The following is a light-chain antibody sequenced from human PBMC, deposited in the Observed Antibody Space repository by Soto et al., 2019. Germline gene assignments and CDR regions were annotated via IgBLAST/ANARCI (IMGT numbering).Light chain of an antibody. CDR2: DVT. CDR1: SSDVGGYNS. CDR3: SSYTSSRTLVV. V-gene: IGLV2-14*01. J-gene: IGLJ2*01. Sequence: QPVLTQPASVSGSPGQSITISCTGTSSDVGGYNSVSWYQQHPGKAPKLMIYDVTNRPSGVSNRFSGSKSGNTASLTISGLQAEDEADYYCSSYTSSRTLVVFGGGTKLTVL.